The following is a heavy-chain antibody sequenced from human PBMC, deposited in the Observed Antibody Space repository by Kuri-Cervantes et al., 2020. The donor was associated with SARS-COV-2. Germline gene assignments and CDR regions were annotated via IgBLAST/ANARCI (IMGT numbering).Heavy chain of an antibody. V-gene: IGHV4-39*01. D-gene: IGHD6-13*01. CDR1: GGSISSSSYY. CDR3: ARGAAAPLYNWFDP. CDR2: IYYSGST. Sequence: ESLKISCTVSGGSISSSSYYWGWIRQPPGKGLEWIGSIYYSGSTYYNPSLKSRVTISVDTSKNQFSLKLSSVTAADTAVYYCARGAAAPLYNWFDPWGQGTLVTVSS. J-gene: IGHJ5*02.